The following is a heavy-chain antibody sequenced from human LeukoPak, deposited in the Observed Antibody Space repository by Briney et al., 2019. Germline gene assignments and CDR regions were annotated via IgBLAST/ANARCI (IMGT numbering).Heavy chain of an antibody. J-gene: IGHJ4*02. Sequence: PGGSLRLSCAASGFTFSDYYMSWIRQAPGKGLEWVSYVSSSGSTIYYADSGKGRFTISRDNAKNSLYLQMNSLRAEDTAVYYCARAAATDYYFDYWGQGTLVTVSS. CDR3: ARAAATDYYFDY. CDR1: GFTFSDYY. V-gene: IGHV3-11*01. CDR2: VSSSGSTI. D-gene: IGHD2-15*01.